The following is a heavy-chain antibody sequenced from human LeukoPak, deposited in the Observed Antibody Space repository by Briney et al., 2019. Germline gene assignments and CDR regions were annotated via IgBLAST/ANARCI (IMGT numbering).Heavy chain of an antibody. D-gene: IGHD3-22*01. V-gene: IGHV4-39*07. Sequence: SQTLSLTCTVSGGSISSSSYYWGWIRQPPGKGLEWIGSIYYSGSTYYNPSLKSRVTISVDTSKNQFSLKLSSVTAADTAVYYCAREEDDSSRPWFDPWGQGTLVTVSS. CDR2: IYYSGST. CDR3: AREEDDSSRPWFDP. CDR1: GGSISSSSYY. J-gene: IGHJ5*02.